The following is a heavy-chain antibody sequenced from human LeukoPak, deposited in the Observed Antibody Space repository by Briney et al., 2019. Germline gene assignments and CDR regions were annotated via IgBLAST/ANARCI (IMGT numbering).Heavy chain of an antibody. CDR2: INWNGGGT. D-gene: IGHD4-17*01. Sequence: PGGSLRLSCAASGFTFDDYGMSWVRQAPGKGLEWVSGINWNGGGTGYADSVKGRFTISRDNAKNSLYLQMNSLRAEDTALYYCARVRAYGDYGYYYYYMDVWGKGTTVTVSS. CDR1: GFTFDDYG. V-gene: IGHV3-20*04. J-gene: IGHJ6*03. CDR3: ARVRAYGDYGYYYYYMDV.